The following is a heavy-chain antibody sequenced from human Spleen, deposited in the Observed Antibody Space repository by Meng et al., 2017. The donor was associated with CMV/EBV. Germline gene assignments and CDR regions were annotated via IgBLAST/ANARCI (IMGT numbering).Heavy chain of an antibody. CDR3: AGSRPGGGACEY. CDR1: AASIKNYT. D-gene: IGHD3-16*01. J-gene: IGHJ4*02. Sequence: VQRWESGPGRVTASDHLSLTLIVPAASIKNYTWNGVRQPAGLGLEGIGLMRVIGQPVYNPSIKSRVTVSLDASKSQFSLTLNSVTAADTATYYCAGSRPGGGACEYWGQGILVTVSS. CDR2: MRVIGQP. V-gene: IGHV4-4*07.